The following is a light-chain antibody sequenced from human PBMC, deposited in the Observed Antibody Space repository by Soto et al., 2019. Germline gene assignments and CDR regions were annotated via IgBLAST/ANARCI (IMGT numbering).Light chain of an antibody. J-gene: IGLJ1*01. CDR2: GVT. V-gene: IGLV2-14*01. CDR1: SSDVGAYNY. CDR3: SSYTTAYFYV. Sequence: QSVLTQPASVSGSPGQSITISCTGSSSDVGAYNYVSWYQQHPGKAPKLIIHGVTNRPSGVSNRFPGSKSDYTASLTISGLQAEDEADYYCSSYTTAYFYVFGTGTKVTVL.